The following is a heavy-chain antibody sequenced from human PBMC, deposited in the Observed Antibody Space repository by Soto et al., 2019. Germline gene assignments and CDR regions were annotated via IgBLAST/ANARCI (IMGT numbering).Heavy chain of an antibody. CDR1: GYTFTSHD. V-gene: IGHV1-8*01. CDR3: ARGYSDYVIDY. D-gene: IGHD5-12*01. CDR2: MNPRSGST. Sequence: GASVKVSCKASGYTFTSHDINWVRQAAGQGLEWMGWMNPRSGSTGYAQKFQDRVTMTRDTSISTAYMELSSLRSEDTAVYYCARGYSDYVIDYWGQGTLVTVPQ. J-gene: IGHJ4*02.